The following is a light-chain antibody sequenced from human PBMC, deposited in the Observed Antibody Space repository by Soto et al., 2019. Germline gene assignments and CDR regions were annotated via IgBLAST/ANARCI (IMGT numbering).Light chain of an antibody. CDR2: GAS. CDR1: QSVSSN. Sequence: VLTQSPDTLSLSPGERATLSCRASQSVSSNLAWYQQKPGQAPRLVIFGASSRATGIPDRFSASGSGTDFTLTINKLEPEDFATYYCQHFKSFPITFGQGTRLEI. J-gene: IGKJ5*01. V-gene: IGKV3-20*01. CDR3: QHFKSFPIT.